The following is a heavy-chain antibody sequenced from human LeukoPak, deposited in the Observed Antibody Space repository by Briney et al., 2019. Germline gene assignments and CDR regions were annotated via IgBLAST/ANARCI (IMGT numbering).Heavy chain of an antibody. J-gene: IGHJ4*02. CDR1: GYSFTSYW. CDR2: IYPGDSDT. Sequence: GESLQISCKGSGYSFTSYWIGWVRQMPGKGLEWMGIIYPGDSDTRYSPSFQGQVTISADKSISTAYLQWSSLKASDTAMYYCARLDRYIKTGYYYYFDYWGQGTLVTVSS. V-gene: IGHV5-51*01. D-gene: IGHD3-9*01. CDR3: ARLDRYIKTGYYYYFDY.